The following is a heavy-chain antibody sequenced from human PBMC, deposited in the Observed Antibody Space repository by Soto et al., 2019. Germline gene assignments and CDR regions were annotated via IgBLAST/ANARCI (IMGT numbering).Heavy chain of an antibody. CDR1: GFTFSSYA. D-gene: IGHD3-22*01. V-gene: IGHV3-23*01. J-gene: IGHJ4*02. CDR3: AKAERITTIVVVINYFDY. CDR2: ISGSGGST. Sequence: QSGGSLRLSCAASGFTFSSYAMSWVRQAPGKGLEWVSAISGSGGSTYYADSVKGRFTISRDNSKNTLYLQMNSLRAEDTAVYYCAKAERITTIVVVINYFDYWGQGTLVTVSS.